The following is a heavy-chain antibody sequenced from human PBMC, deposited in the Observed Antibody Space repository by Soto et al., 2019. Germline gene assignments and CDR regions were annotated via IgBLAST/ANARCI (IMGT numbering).Heavy chain of an antibody. D-gene: IGHD3-16*01. CDR2: IRSESDKA. CDR1: GFTFSDYY. J-gene: IGHJ1*01. V-gene: IGHV3-11*05. CDR3: ARQSYDPTRLDFQH. Sequence: QVQLVESGGDLVKPGGSLRLSCAASGFTFSDYYMSWIRQAPGKGLEWVSYIRSESDKALYADSVGGRFIISRDNAKNSLYLQMNNLRAEDTAIYYCARQSYDPTRLDFQHWGQGTLVIVSS.